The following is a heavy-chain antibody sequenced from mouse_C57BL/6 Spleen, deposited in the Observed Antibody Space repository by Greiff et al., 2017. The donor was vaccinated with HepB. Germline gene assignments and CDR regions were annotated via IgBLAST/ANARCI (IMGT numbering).Heavy chain of an antibody. CDR1: GYTFTSYW. V-gene: IGHV1-52*01. Sequence: QVQLQQSGAELVRPGSSVKLSCKASGYTFTSYWMHWVKQRPIQGLEWIGNIDPSDSETHYNQKFKDKATLTVDKSSSTAYMQLSSLTSEDSAVYYCAMGYYGSNAMDYWGQGTSVTVSS. CDR3: AMGYYGSNAMDY. D-gene: IGHD1-1*01. CDR2: IDPSDSET. J-gene: IGHJ4*01.